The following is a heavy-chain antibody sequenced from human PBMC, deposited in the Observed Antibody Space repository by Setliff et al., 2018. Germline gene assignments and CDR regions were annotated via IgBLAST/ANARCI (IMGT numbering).Heavy chain of an antibody. J-gene: IGHJ4*01. D-gene: IGHD3-3*01. CDR3: AKSPHDFWSGRVFFDY. Sequence: GGSLRLSCAASGFTFSSFAMSWVRQAPGKRLEWVSIINVGGTNTYYRDSVQGRFTISRDNHKNTLYLQMNSLRVEDTAIYYCAKSPHDFWSGRVFFDYWGQGILVTVSS. CDR2: INVGGTNT. V-gene: IGHV3-23*01. CDR1: GFTFSSFA.